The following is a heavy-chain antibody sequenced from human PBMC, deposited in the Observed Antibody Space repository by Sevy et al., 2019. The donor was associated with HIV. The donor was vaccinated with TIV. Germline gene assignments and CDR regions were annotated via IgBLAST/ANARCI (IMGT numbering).Heavy chain of an antibody. J-gene: IGHJ3*02. CDR2: ISSSSSYI. D-gene: IGHD2-15*01. Sequence: GGSLRLSCAASGFTFSSYSMNWVRQAPGKGLEWVLSISSSSSYIYYADSVKGRFTISRDNAKNSLYLQMNSLRAEDTAVYYCARDPCSGGSCYSLFDIWGQGTMVTVSS. CDR3: ARDPCSGGSCYSLFDI. CDR1: GFTFSSYS. V-gene: IGHV3-21*01.